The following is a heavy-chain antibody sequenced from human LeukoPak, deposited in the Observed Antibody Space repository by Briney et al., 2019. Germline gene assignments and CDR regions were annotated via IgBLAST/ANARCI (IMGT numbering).Heavy chain of an antibody. V-gene: IGHV1-69*13. J-gene: IGHJ4*02. D-gene: IGHD3-22*01. Sequence: SVKVSCKASGGTFSSYAISWVRQAPGQGLEWMGGIIPIFGTANCAQKFQGRVTITADESTSTAYMELSSLRSEDTAVYYCASTLRYDSSGYPFDYWGQGTLVTVSS. CDR3: ASTLRYDSSGYPFDY. CDR1: GGTFSSYA. CDR2: IIPIFGTA.